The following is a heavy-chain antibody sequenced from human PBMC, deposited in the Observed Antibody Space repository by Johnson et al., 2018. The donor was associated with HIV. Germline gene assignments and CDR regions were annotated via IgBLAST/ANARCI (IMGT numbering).Heavy chain of an antibody. Sequence: VQLVESWGGLVQPGGSLRLSCAASGFTFSSHAMHWVRQAPGKGLEYVSGISGNGGSTYYANSVKGRFTISRDNSKNTLYVQMGSLRAEDMAVYYCAREVYINFDFDAFDIWGQGTMVTVSS. CDR3: AREVYINFDFDAFDI. V-gene: IGHV3-64*01. CDR2: ISGNGGST. J-gene: IGHJ3*02. CDR1: GFTFSSHA. D-gene: IGHD2-8*01.